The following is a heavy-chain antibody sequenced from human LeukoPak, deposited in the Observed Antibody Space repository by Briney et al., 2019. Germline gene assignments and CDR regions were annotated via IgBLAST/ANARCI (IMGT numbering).Heavy chain of an antibody. CDR1: GFTFSDYW. Sequence: PGGSLRLSCTASGFTFSDYWMTWVRQAPGKGPEWVANIKQDGSQRYYVDSVRGRFTISRDNAKNSLYLQMNSLRAEDTAVYYCARAGRRIYWGQEPWSPSPQ. CDR3: ARAGRRIY. D-gene: IGHD1-14*01. CDR2: IKQDGSQR. V-gene: IGHV3-7*03. J-gene: IGHJ4*01.